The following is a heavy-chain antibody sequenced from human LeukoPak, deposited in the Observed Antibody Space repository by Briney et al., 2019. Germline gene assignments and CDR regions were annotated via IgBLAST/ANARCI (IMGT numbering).Heavy chain of an antibody. V-gene: IGHV4-39*01. Sequence: SETLSLTCTVSGGSISSSSYYWVWIRQPPGKGLEWIGSIFYTVNSYYNPSLKSRVTISVDTSKNQFSLKLSSVTAADTAVYYCARHGHDSSGYYHFDYWGQGTLVTVSS. CDR2: IFYTVNS. CDR1: GGSISSSSYY. D-gene: IGHD3-22*01. CDR3: ARHGHDSSGYYHFDY. J-gene: IGHJ4*02.